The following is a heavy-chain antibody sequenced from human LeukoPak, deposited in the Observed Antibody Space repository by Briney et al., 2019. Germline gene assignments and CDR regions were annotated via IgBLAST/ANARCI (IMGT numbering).Heavy chain of an antibody. D-gene: IGHD1/OR15-1a*01. Sequence: SETLSLTCTVSGGSISSSSYYWGWIRQPPGKGLEWIGSIYYSGSTYYNPSLKSRVTISVDTSKNQFSLKLSSVTAADTAVYYCARVGTRNVFDYWGQGTLVTVSS. CDR2: IYYSGST. V-gene: IGHV4-39*07. CDR1: GGSISSSSYY. J-gene: IGHJ4*02. CDR3: ARVGTRNVFDY.